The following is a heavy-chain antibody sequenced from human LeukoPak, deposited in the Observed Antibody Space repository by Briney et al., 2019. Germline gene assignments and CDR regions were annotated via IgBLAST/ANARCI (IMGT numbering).Heavy chain of an antibody. CDR2: IIPIFGTA. V-gene: IGHV1-69*05. CDR3: ATYMLRDNWNVHTFDS. J-gene: IGHJ4*02. Sequence: GASVTVSCTASGGTFITYTINWVRQAPGQGLEWMGGIIPIFGTANHAQKFQGRVTVTTDDSTSTAFMELSSLRSEDTAVYYCATYMLRDNWNVHTFDSWGQGTLVTVSS. D-gene: IGHD1-1*01. CDR1: GGTFITYT.